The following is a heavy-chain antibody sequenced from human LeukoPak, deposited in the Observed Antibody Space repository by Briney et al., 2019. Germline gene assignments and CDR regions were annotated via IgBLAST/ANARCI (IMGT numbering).Heavy chain of an antibody. Sequence: PSETLSLTCTVSGGSISSYYWSWIRQPAGKGLEWIGRIYTSGSTNYNPSLKSGVTMSVDTAKNQFSLKLSSVTAADTAVYYCARDQLNYYDSSGSDDAFDIWGQGTMVTVSS. J-gene: IGHJ3*02. CDR1: GGSISSYY. CDR2: IYTSGST. V-gene: IGHV4-4*07. CDR3: ARDQLNYYDSSGSDDAFDI. D-gene: IGHD3-22*01.